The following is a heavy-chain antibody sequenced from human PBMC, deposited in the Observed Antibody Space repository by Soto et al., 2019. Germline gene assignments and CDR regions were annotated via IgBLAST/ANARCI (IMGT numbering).Heavy chain of an antibody. CDR2: ISSSSSTI. J-gene: IGHJ4*02. Sequence: GWSLRLSCAASGFTFSSYSMNWVRQAPGKGLKWVSYISSSSSTIYYADSVKGRFTISRDNSKNTLYLQMNSLRAEDTAVYYCAKDWSERLPDYFDYWGQGTLVTVSS. CDR1: GFTFSSYS. D-gene: IGHD5-12*01. CDR3: AKDWSERLPDYFDY. V-gene: IGHV3-48*01.